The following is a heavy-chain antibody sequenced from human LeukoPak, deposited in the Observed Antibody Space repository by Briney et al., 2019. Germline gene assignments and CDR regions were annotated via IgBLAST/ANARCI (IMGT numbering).Heavy chain of an antibody. CDR3: ARVRPNVETAMVFDY. V-gene: IGHV4-61*01. J-gene: IGHJ4*02. Sequence: SSETLSLTCTVSGGSFSSGSYYWSWIRQPPGKGLEWIGYIYYSGSTNYNPSLKSRVTISVDTSKNQFSLKLSSVTAADTAVYYCARVRPNVETAMVFDYWGQGTLVTVSS. D-gene: IGHD5-18*01. CDR1: GGSFSSGSYY. CDR2: IYYSGST.